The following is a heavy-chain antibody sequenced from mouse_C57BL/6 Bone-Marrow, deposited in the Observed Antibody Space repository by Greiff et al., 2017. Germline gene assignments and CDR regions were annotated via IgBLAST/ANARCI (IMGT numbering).Heavy chain of an antibody. Sequence: EVQLQQSGPVLVKPGASVKMSCKASGYTFTDYYMNWVKQSPGQSLEWIGVINPYNGGTSYNQKFKGKATLTVDKSSSTAYMELNSLTSEDAAVYYGARWAAQALGRYAMDDWGQGTSVTVSS. CDR3: ARWAAQALGRYAMDD. D-gene: IGHD3-2*02. CDR2: INPYNGGT. V-gene: IGHV1-19*01. J-gene: IGHJ4*01. CDR1: GYTFTDYY.